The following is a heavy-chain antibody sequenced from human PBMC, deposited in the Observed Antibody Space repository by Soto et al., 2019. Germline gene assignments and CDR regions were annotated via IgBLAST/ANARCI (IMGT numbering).Heavy chain of an antibody. CDR2: VSTSSSYI. V-gene: IGHV3-21*01. CDR3: ARVADDYGAYGPLDV. D-gene: IGHD4-17*01. CDR1: GFTFSSHT. Sequence: EVQLVESGGGLVKPGGSLRLSCAASGFTFSSHTMNWVRQAPGKGLEWVSSVSTSSSYIYYADSLKGRITVSRDNAKNSLYLQMNSLRAEDAAVYYCARVADDYGAYGPLDVWGKGTTVTVSS. J-gene: IGHJ6*04.